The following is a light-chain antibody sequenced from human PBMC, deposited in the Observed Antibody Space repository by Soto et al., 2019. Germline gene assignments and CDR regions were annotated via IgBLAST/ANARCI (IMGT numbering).Light chain of an antibody. CDR3: QQLFDSPIT. V-gene: IGKV3-15*01. CDR2: GAS. Sequence: EIVMTQSPATLSVSPGERATLSCGASQSVRTYLAWYQQKPGQAPRLLIHGASTRAPGIPARFSGSGSGTDFTLTISSLQPEDFATYYCQQLFDSPITFGQGTRLEIK. CDR1: QSVRTY. J-gene: IGKJ5*01.